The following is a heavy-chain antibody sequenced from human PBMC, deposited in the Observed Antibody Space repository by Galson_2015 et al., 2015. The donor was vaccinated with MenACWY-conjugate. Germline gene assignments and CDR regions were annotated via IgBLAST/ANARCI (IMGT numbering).Heavy chain of an antibody. CDR2: ISGSGGST. V-gene: IGHV3-23*01. CDR3: AKDLRTIFQLVFDV. D-gene: IGHD2-15*01. CDR1: GFRFGDYA. Sequence: SLRLSCAGSGFRFGDYAMTRVRQAPGKGVEWISTISGSGGSTYYADSVKGRFTISRDNSKNTLFLQMTSLRADDTAVYYCAKDLRTIFQLVFDVWGQGTLVTVSS. J-gene: IGHJ4*02.